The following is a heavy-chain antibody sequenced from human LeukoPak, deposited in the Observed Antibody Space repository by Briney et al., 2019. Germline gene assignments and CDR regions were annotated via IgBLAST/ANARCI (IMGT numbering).Heavy chain of an antibody. D-gene: IGHD2-21*02. J-gene: IGHJ4*02. CDR3: VKGIVVVTARAFDY. V-gene: IGHV3-64D*06. Sequence: GGSLRLSCSASGFTISSYAMHWVRQAPGKGLEYVSAISSNGGSTYYADSVKGRFTISRDNSKNTLYLQMSSLRPEDTAVYYCVKGIVVVTARAFDYWGQGTLVTVSS. CDR1: GFTISSYA. CDR2: ISSNGGST.